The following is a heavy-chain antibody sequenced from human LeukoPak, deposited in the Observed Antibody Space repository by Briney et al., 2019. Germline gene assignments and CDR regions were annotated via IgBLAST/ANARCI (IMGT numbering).Heavy chain of an antibody. J-gene: IGHJ4*02. CDR1: GGSISSYY. CDR2: IYYSGST. V-gene: IGHV4-59*08. Sequence: SETLSLTCTVSGGSISSYYWSWIQQPPGKGLEWIGYIYYSGSTNYNPSLKSRVTISVDTSKNQFSLKLSSVTAADTAVYYCARHSIVGQWLVPFDYWGQGTLVTVSS. D-gene: IGHD6-19*01. CDR3: ARHSIVGQWLVPFDY.